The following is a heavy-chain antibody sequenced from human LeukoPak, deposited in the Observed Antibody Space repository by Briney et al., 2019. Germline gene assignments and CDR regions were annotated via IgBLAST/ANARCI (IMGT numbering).Heavy chain of an antibody. CDR2: INPTSANT. J-gene: IGHJ4*02. Sequence: ASVNVSCKAYGYTFTPYYMHWVRQAPGQGLEWMGIINPTSANTRYAQKFQGRVTMTRDTSTSTVYMELSSLTSEDTAVYYCARDQRGGRISWYSHFDFWGQGTLVTVSS. V-gene: IGHV1-46*01. D-gene: IGHD6-13*01. CDR3: ARDQRGGRISWYSHFDF. CDR1: GYTFTPYY.